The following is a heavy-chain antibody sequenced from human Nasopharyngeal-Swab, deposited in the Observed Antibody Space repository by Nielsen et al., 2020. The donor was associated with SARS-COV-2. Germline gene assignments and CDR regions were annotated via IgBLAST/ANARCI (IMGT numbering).Heavy chain of an antibody. J-gene: IGHJ4*02. CDR1: GYTFTSYG. Sequence: ASVKVSCKASGYTFTSYGISWVRQAPGQGLEWMGWNSAYNGNTNYAQKLQGRVTMTTDTSTSKAYMELRSLRSDDTAVYYCARDPADKLLWFGEPWDYWGQGTLVTVSS. CDR2: NSAYNGNT. D-gene: IGHD3-10*01. V-gene: IGHV1-18*04. CDR3: ARDPADKLLWFGEPWDY.